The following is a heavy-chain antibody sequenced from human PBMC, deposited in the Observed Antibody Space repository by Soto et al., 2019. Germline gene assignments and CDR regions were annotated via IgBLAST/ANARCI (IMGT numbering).Heavy chain of an antibody. CDR1: GFTVSSKY. Sequence: PGGSLRLSCAASGFTVSSKYMSWVRQAPGKGLEWVSLIQSGGPTYYADSVKGRFTISRDTSENTLHLQMDSLRAEDTAVYYCGSDDVFCGGGRCYGVPLDVWGKGTTGTRSS. CDR3: GSDDVFCGGGRCYGVPLDV. D-gene: IGHD2-15*01. CDR2: IQSGGPT. V-gene: IGHV3-66*01. J-gene: IGHJ6*04.